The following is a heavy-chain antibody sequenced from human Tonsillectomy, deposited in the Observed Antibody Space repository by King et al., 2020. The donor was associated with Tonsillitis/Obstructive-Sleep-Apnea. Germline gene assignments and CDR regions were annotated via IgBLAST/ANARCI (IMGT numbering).Heavy chain of an antibody. Sequence: VQLVESGGGVVQPERSLRLSCAASGFTFSTYAMHWVRQAPGKGLEWVAVILYDGSNKYYADSVKGRFTISRDNSKNTLYLQMNSLRTEDTAVYYCARDNWGLTYFDYWGQGTLVTVSS. V-gene: IGHV3-30*04. CDR3: ARDNWGLTYFDY. D-gene: IGHD7-27*01. J-gene: IGHJ4*02. CDR2: ILYDGSNK. CDR1: GFTFSTYA.